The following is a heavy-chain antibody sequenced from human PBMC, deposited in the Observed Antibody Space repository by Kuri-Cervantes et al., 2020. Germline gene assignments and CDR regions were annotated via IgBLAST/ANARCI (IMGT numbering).Heavy chain of an antibody. Sequence: GSLRLSCTVSGGSISSSSYYWGWIRQPPGKGLEWIGSMYYTGNTYYSLSLKSRVTISEDTSKNQLSLTLSFVTAADTAMYYCARQEYGDHGFDHWGQGTLVTVSS. CDR1: GGSISSSSYY. V-gene: IGHV4-39*01. J-gene: IGHJ4*02. CDR3: ARQEYGDHGFDH. D-gene: IGHD4-17*01. CDR2: MYYTGNT.